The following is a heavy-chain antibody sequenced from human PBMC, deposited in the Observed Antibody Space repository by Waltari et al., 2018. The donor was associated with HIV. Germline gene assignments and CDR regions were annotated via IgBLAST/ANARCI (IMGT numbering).Heavy chain of an antibody. Sequence: QAQVVESGGGVVQPGRSLRLSCSASGFNFTDYGMHGVRQAPGKGLEWVAVVYYDGSRKYYGDSVNGRVTISRDNSKNMVYLQMNSLRDDDTAVYYCARDRTGSKRGFDPWGQGTLVIVSS. CDR1: GFNFTDYG. CDR2: VYYDGSRK. J-gene: IGHJ5*02. V-gene: IGHV3-30*03. CDR3: ARDRTGSKRGFDP. D-gene: IGHD1-1*01.